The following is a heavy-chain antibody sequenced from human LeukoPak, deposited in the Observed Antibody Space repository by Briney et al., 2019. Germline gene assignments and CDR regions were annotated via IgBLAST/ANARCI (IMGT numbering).Heavy chain of an antibody. D-gene: IGHD2-2*01. CDR1: GYTFTSYG. Sequence: ASVKVSCKASGYTFTSYGISWVRQAPGQGLEWMGWISAYNGNTNYAQKLQGRVTMTTDTSTSTAYMELRSLRSDDTAVYYCARDCSSTSYYAGSAFDIWGQGTMVTVSS. CDR2: ISAYNGNT. V-gene: IGHV1-18*01. CDR3: ARDCSSTSYYAGSAFDI. J-gene: IGHJ3*02.